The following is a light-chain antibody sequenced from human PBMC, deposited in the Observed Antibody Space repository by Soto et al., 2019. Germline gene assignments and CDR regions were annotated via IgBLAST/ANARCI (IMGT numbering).Light chain of an antibody. CDR1: QSVSSN. CDR3: HQYHDWPPWT. Sequence: ETVMTQSPATLSVSPGERATLSCRASQSVSSNLAWYQQKPGQAPRLLIYGASTRATGIPTRFSGRGSGTAFTLTISRLQSDDFALYYCHQYHDWPPWTFGQGTKVEVK. J-gene: IGKJ1*01. V-gene: IGKV3-15*01. CDR2: GAS.